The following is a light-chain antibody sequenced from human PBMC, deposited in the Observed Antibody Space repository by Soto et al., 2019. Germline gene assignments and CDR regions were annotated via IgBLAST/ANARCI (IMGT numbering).Light chain of an antibody. Sequence: EIVMTQSPAPLSVSPGERATLSCRASQSVSSDLAWYHQKPGQAPRLLIYGASTRATGIPARFSGSGSGTEFTLTSNSLQSEDFAVYYCQQYNNWPRTFGHGTKVEIK. CDR3: QQYNNWPRT. CDR1: QSVSSD. CDR2: GAS. J-gene: IGKJ1*01. V-gene: IGKV3-15*01.